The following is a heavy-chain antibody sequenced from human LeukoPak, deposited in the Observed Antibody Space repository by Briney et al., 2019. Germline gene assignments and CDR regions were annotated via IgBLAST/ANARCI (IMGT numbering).Heavy chain of an antibody. CDR3: AREQQLYYLDY. CDR1: GGSISSGSYY. J-gene: IGHJ4*02. CDR2: IYTSGST. Sequence: TLSLTCTVSGGSISSGSYYWSWIRQPAGKGLEWIGRIYTSGSTNYNPSLKSRVTISVDTSKNQFSLKLSSVTAADTAVYYCAREQQLYYLDYWGQGTLVTVSS. D-gene: IGHD6-13*01. V-gene: IGHV4-61*02.